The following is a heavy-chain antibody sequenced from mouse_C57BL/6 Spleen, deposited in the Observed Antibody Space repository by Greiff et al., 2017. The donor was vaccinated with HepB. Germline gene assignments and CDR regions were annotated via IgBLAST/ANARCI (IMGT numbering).Heavy chain of an antibody. CDR1: GFTFSDYG. J-gene: IGHJ1*03. CDR3: ARRTSLRPWYFDV. V-gene: IGHV5-17*01. CDR2: ISSGSSTI. D-gene: IGHD1-2*01. Sequence: EVKLVESGGGLVKPGGSLKLSCAASGFTFSDYGMHWVRQAPEKGLEWVAYISSGSSTIYYADTVKGRFTISRDNAKNTLFLQMTSLRSEDTAMYDCARRTSLRPWYFDVWGTGTTVTVSS.